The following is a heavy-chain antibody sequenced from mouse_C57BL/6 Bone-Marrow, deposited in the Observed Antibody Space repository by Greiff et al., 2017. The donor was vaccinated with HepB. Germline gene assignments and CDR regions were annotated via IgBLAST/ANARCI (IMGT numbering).Heavy chain of an antibody. J-gene: IGHJ4*01. CDR2: IDPETGGT. V-gene: IGHV1-15*01. D-gene: IGHD1-1*01. Sequence: QVQLKESGAELVRPGASVTLSCKASGYTFTDYEMHWVKHTPVHGLEWIGAIDPETGGTAYNQKFKGKAILTADKSSSTAYMELRSLTSEDSAVYYCTRRVYYGKGPFMDYWGQGTSVTVSS. CDR3: TRRVYYGKGPFMDY. CDR1: GYTFTDYE.